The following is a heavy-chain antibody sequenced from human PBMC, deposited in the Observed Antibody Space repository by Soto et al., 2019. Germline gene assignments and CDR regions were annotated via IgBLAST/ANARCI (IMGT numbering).Heavy chain of an antibody. CDR1: GYSFTSYW. J-gene: IGHJ4*02. CDR3: ARLGSITGTPNQPYYFDY. Sequence: GESLKISCKGSGYSFTSYWIGWVRQMPGKGLEWMGIIYPGDSDTRYSPSFQGQVTISADKSISTAYLQWSSLKASDTAMYCCARLGSITGTPNQPYYFDYWGQGTLVTVSS. D-gene: IGHD1-20*01. V-gene: IGHV5-51*01. CDR2: IYPGDSDT.